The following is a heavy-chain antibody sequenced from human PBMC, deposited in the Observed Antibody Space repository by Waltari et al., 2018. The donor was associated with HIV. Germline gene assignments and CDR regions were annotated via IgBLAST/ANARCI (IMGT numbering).Heavy chain of an antibody. V-gene: IGHV3-33*01. CDR1: GFRDRDYG. CDR2: IWYKGSDE. CDR3: ARVPFASIWSADSFDG. D-gene: IGHD6-13*01. Sequence: VPLEESGGGAVQNGGSRRLSCAASGFRDRDYGMHWVRQAPGERLEGVAVIWYKGSDEEWSDAVKGRVTISKDNSKITLVLQMNSLRVDGTAVYFCARVPFASIWSADSFDGWSPRTRITVSS. J-gene: IGHJ3*01.